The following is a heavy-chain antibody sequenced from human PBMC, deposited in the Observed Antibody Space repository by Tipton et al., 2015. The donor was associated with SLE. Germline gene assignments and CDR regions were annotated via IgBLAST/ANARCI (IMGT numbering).Heavy chain of an antibody. V-gene: IGHV1-69*18. CDR1: GGTFSSYA. CDR3: ARGPGYSYGYYWYFDL. Sequence: PLVQSGAEVKKPGSSVEVSCKASGGTFSSYAISWVRQAPGQGLEWMGRSIPIFGTANYAQKFQGRVTITADESTSTAYMELSSLRSEDTAVYYCARGPGYSYGYYWYFDLWGLGTRVTVS. J-gene: IGHJ2*01. D-gene: IGHD5-18*01. CDR2: SIPIFGTA.